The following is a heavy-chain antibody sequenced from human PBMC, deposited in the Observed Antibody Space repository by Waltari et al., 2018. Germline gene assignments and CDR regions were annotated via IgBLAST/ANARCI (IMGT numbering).Heavy chain of an antibody. CDR2: IYYSGST. Sequence: QLQLQESGPGLVKPSETLSLTCTVSGGSISSRSYYWGWIRQPPGKGLEWIGSIYYSGSTYYNPSLKSRVTISVDTSKNQFSLKLSSVTAADTAVYYCAARGFLEWFYGYWGQGTLVTVSS. CDR1: GGSISSRSYY. CDR3: AARGFLEWFYGY. J-gene: IGHJ4*02. V-gene: IGHV4-39*01. D-gene: IGHD3-3*01.